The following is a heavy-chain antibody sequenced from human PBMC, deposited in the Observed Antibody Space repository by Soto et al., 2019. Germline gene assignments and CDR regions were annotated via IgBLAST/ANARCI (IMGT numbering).Heavy chain of an antibody. D-gene: IGHD5-12*01. J-gene: IGHJ4*02. CDR2: IVPVFGRP. CDR3: AREGSGYNF. V-gene: IGHV1-69*13. Sequence: SSFKVSFNASGVIFSNCCIIWVRQAPVQGLEWMGGIVPVFGRPNYAQRFRGRLTITAYESTSTGYMELISLRSDDTAVYYCAREGSGYNFWGQGTQVTVSS. CDR1: GVIFSNCC.